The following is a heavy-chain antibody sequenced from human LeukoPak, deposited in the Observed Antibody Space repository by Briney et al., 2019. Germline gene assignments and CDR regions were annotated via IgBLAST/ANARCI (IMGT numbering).Heavy chain of an antibody. Sequence: GRSLRLSCAASGFAFSSYGMHWVRQAPGKGLEWVSYILSSSRTIYYADSVKGRFTISRDNAKNSLYLQMNSLRDEDTAVDYCARGGGSGWYNDYWGQGTLVTVSS. CDR1: GFAFSSYG. J-gene: IGHJ4*02. CDR2: ILSSSRTI. D-gene: IGHD6-19*01. V-gene: IGHV3-48*02. CDR3: ARGGGSGWYNDY.